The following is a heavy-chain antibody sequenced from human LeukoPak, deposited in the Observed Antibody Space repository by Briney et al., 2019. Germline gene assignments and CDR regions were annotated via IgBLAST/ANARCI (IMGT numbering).Heavy chain of an antibody. CDR3: TRGYYDSSDFEYFHH. CDR1: GYSFTDYY. Sequence: VASVKVSRKTSGYSFTDYYMHWVRQAPGQGLEWMGWINPNSGGTNFAQRFQDRVTMTRDMSISTAYMELSRLRSDDTAIYYCTRGYYDSSDFEYFHHWGQGTLVTVSS. V-gene: IGHV1-2*02. CDR2: INPNSGGT. D-gene: IGHD3-22*01. J-gene: IGHJ1*01.